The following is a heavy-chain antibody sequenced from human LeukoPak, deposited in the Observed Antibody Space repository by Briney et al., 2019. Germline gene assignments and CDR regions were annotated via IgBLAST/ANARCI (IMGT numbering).Heavy chain of an antibody. D-gene: IGHD3-10*01. CDR1: GFTFSSYW. CDR3: ARVSFGAFDY. J-gene: IGHJ4*02. V-gene: IGHV3-7*01. Sequence: GGSLRLSCAASGFTFSSYWMSWVRQAPGKGLEWVANIKQDGREKYYVDSVRSRFTISRDNAKNSLYLQMNSLRAEDTAVYYCARVSFGAFDYWGQGTLVTVSS. CDR2: IKQDGREK.